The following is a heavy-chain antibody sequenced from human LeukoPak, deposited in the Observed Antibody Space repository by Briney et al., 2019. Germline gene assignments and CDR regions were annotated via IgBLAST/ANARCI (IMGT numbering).Heavy chain of an antibody. Sequence: PGGSLRLSCAASGFTFSSYEINWVRQAPGNGLEWVSYISSSGSTIYYADSVKGRFTISRDNAKNSLYLQMNSLRAEDTAVYYCAELGITMIGGVWGKGTTVTISS. J-gene: IGHJ6*04. CDR2: ISSSGSTI. CDR3: AELGITMIGGV. V-gene: IGHV3-48*03. CDR1: GFTFSSYE. D-gene: IGHD3-10*02.